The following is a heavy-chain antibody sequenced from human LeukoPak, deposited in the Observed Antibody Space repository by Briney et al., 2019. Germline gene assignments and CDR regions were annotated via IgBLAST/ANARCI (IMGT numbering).Heavy chain of an antibody. CDR1: GGSINSYY. D-gene: IGHD3-10*01. CDR3: ARVKPDYGSGNYGMDV. V-gene: IGHV4-4*07. CDR2: IFSSGNT. Sequence: SETLSLTCTVSGGSINSYYWSWIRQPAGKGLEWIGRIFSSGNTIYNPSLQSRVTMSVDTSKNQFSLRLNSVTAADTAVYYCARVKPDYGSGNYGMDVWGQGTTVIVSS. J-gene: IGHJ6*02.